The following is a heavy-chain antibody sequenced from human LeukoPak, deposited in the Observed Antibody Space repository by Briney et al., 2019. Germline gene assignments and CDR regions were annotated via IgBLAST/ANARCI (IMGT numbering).Heavy chain of an antibody. J-gene: IGHJ2*01. Sequence: PGGSLRLSCAASGFTLSNYWMHWVRQAPGKGLEWVAVISYDGSNKYYADSVKGRFTISRDNSKNTLYLQMNSLRAEDTAVYYCARLGGDSSGYYPIWYFDLWGRGTLVTVSS. D-gene: IGHD3-22*01. CDR2: ISYDGSNK. CDR3: ARLGGDSSGYYPIWYFDL. V-gene: IGHV3-30*01. CDR1: GFTLSNYW.